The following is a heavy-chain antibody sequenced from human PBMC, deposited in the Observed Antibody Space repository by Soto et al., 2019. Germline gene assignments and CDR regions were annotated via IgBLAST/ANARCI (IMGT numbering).Heavy chain of an antibody. CDR2: ISTNGGTT. CDR1: GFTFGSYS. J-gene: IGHJ4*02. Sequence: GGSLRLSCAASGFTFGSYSLHWVRQAPGKGLEYVSAISTNGGTTYYADSVKGRFTISRDNSKNTLYLQMGSLRGEDMAVYYCARVAGSGYFDYWGQGTPVTVSS. CDR3: ARVAGSGYFDY. D-gene: IGHD6-19*01. V-gene: IGHV3-64*02.